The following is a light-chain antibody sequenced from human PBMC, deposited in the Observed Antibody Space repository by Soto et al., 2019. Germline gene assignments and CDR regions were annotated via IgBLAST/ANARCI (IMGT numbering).Light chain of an antibody. CDR3: SSYTSSSTPDCV. CDR2: EDS. V-gene: IGLV2-14*01. CDR1: SSDVGGYNY. Sequence: QSVLTQPASVSGSPGQSITISCTGTSSDVGGYNYVSWYQQHPGKAPKLLIYEDSNRPSGVSNRFSGSKSGNTASLTISGLQAADEADYYCSSYTSSSTPDCVFGGGTKLTVL. J-gene: IGLJ3*02.